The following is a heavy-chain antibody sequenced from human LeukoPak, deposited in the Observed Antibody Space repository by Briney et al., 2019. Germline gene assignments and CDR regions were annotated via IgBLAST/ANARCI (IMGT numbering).Heavy chain of an antibody. CDR1: GFTLSSYA. Sequence: GWSLRLSCAASGFTLSSYAMSWVRQAPGKGLEWVSAISGSGGSTYYADSVKGRFTISRDNSKNTLYLQMNSLRAEDTAVYYCAKCSLLEWLLVLDYWGQGTLVTVSS. D-gene: IGHD3-3*01. CDR3: AKCSLLEWLLVLDY. J-gene: IGHJ4*02. V-gene: IGHV3-23*01. CDR2: ISGSGGST.